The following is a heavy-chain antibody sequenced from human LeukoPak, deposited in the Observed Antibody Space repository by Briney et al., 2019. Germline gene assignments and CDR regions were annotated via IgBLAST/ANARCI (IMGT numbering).Heavy chain of an antibody. Sequence: PSQTLSLTCTVSGGSISSSDYYWSWIRQPPGKGLEWIGYIYYSGSTYYNPSLKSRVTISVDTSKNQFSLKLSSVTAADTAVYYCARGIVVPAAMGFDPWGQGTLVTVSS. CDR3: ARGIVVPAAMGFDP. CDR2: IYYSGST. V-gene: IGHV4-30-4*08. D-gene: IGHD2-2*01. J-gene: IGHJ5*02. CDR1: GGSISSSDYY.